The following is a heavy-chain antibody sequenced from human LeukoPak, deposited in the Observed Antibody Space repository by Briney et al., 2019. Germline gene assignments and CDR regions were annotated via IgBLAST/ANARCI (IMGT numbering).Heavy chain of an antibody. V-gene: IGHV3-23*01. Sequence: GGSLRLSCAASGFSFSTYAMNWVRQAPGKGLEWVSGISGSGYSTYYADSVKGRFTISRDNSKDTLYLQLNSLRAEHTAVYYCATTYFYDNSGSYYFDYWGQGTLVTVSS. D-gene: IGHD3-22*01. CDR2: ISGSGYST. CDR3: ATTYFYDNSGSYYFDY. J-gene: IGHJ4*02. CDR1: GFSFSTYA.